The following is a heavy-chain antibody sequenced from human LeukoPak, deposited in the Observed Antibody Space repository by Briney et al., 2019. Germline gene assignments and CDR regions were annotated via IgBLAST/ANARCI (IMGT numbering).Heavy chain of an antibody. CDR3: ARARFLGYSGYDLLYYFDY. D-gene: IGHD5-12*01. CDR2: INPNSGGT. CDR1: GYTFTCYY. J-gene: IGHJ4*02. Sequence: ASVKVSCKASGYTFTCYYMHWVRQAPGQGLEWMGWINPNSGGTNYAQKFQGRVTMTRDTSISTAYMELSRLRSDDTAVYYCARARFLGYSGYDLLYYFDYWGQGTLVTVSS. V-gene: IGHV1-2*02.